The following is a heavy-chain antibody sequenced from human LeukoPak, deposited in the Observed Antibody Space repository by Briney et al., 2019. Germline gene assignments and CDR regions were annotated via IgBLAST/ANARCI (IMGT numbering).Heavy chain of an antibody. V-gene: IGHV4-59*01. J-gene: IGHJ5*02. Sequence: SETLSLTCTVSGGSISSYYWSWIRQPPGKGLEWLGYIYYRGTTNYNPSLKSRVTISVDTSKNQLSLDLRSVTAADTAVYYCASVEDPWSGNWFDPWGQGTLVTVSS. CDR2: IYYRGTT. CDR3: ASVEDPWSGNWFDP. CDR1: GGSISSYY. D-gene: IGHD3-3*01.